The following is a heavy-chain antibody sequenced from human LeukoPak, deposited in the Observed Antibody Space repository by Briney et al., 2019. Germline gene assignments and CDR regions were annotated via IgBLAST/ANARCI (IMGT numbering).Heavy chain of an antibody. CDR3: AKDDYYGSGSYYYYYYGIDV. CDR1: GFTFSSYG. J-gene: IGHJ6*04. CDR2: ISYDGSNK. V-gene: IGHV3-30*18. D-gene: IGHD3-10*01. Sequence: PGGSLRLSCAASGFTFSSYGMHWVRQAPGKGLEWVAVISYDGSNKYYADSVKGRFTISRDNSKNTLYLQMNSLRAEDTPVYYCAKDDYYGSGSYYYYYYGIDVWGKGETVTVSS.